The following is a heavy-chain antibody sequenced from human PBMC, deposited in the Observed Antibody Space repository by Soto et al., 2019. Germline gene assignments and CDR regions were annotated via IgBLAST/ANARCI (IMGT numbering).Heavy chain of an antibody. D-gene: IGHD2-2*01. V-gene: IGHV1-18*01. CDR1: GYTFTNFG. J-gene: IGHJ4*02. CDR2: ISTYNGNT. Sequence: ASVKVSFKASGYTFTNFGINWVRQAPGQGLEWVGWISTYNGNTNYAQKVQGRVTMTTDTSTSTAYMELRSLRSDDTAVYYCARGRYCSSISCSLGVEFDSWGQGTLVTVSS. CDR3: ARGRYCSSISCSLGVEFDS.